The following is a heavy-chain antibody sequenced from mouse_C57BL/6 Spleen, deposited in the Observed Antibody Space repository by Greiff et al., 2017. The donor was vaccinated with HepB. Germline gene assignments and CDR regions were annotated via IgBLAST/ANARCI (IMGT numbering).Heavy chain of an antibody. CDR2: ISYDGSN. CDR3: ARDLYGSSYVPFAY. J-gene: IGHJ3*01. D-gene: IGHD1-1*01. V-gene: IGHV3-6*01. Sequence: EVQLQQSGPGLVKPSQSLSLTCSVTGYSITSGYYWNWIRQFPGNKLEWMGYISYDGSNNYNPSLKNRISITRDTSKNQFFLKLNSVTTEDTATYYCARDLYGSSYVPFAYWGQGTLVTVSA. CDR1: GYSITSGYY.